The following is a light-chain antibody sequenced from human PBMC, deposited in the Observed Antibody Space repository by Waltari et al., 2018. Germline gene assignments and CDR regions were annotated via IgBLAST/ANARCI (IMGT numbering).Light chain of an antibody. CDR3: QQYGSSPGMYT. CDR1: QSVSSSY. Sequence: EIVLTQSPGTLSLSPGERATLSCRASQSVSSSYLAWYQQKPGQAPRLLIYGASSRATGIPDRFSDSGSGTDFTLTISRLEPEDFAVYYCQQYGSSPGMYTFGQGTKLEIK. J-gene: IGKJ2*01. CDR2: GAS. V-gene: IGKV3-20*01.